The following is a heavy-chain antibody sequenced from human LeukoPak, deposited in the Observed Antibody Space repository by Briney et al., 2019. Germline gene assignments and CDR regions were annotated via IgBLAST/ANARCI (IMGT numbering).Heavy chain of an antibody. V-gene: IGHV3-23*01. D-gene: IGHD2-21*01. CDR1: GFTFSDYA. CDR2: IFAGGGAA. J-gene: IGHJ4*02. Sequence: GGSLRLSCPVSGFTFSDYAMTWVRQAPGKGLGWVSSIFAGGGAALYADSVRGRFTIFRDDSKSTLFLQMHSLRAEDTAIYYCAKNYSWVFDYWGQGTLVTVSS. CDR3: AKNYSWVFDY.